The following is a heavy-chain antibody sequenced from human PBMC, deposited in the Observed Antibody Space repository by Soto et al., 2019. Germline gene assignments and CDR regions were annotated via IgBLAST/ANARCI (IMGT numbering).Heavy chain of an antibody. CDR3: ARLTLRIAGAGTALDY. J-gene: IGHJ4*02. CDR2: ISAYNGNT. Sequence: ASVKVSCKASGYTFTSYGISCVRQAPGQGLEWMGWISAYNGNTNYAQKLQGRVTMTTDTSTSTAYMELRSLRSDDTAVYYCARLTLRIAGAGTALDYWGQGTLVTLSS. CDR1: GYTFTSYG. D-gene: IGHD6-19*01. V-gene: IGHV1-18*01.